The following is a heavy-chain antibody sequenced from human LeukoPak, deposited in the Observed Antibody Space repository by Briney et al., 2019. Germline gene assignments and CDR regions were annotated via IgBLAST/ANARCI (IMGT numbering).Heavy chain of an antibody. CDR2: IIPILGIA. J-gene: IGHJ5*02. CDR3: ARGLKQQLARSNWFDP. D-gene: IGHD6-13*01. CDR1: GGTFSSYA. Sequence: SVKVSCKASGGTFSSYAISWVRQAPGQWLEWMGRIIPILGIANYAQKFQGRVTITADKSTSTAYMELSSLRSEDTAVYYCARGLKQQLARSNWFDPWGQGTLVTVSS. V-gene: IGHV1-69*04.